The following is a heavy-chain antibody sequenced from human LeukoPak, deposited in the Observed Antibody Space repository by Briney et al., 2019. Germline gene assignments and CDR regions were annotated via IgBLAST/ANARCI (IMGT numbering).Heavy chain of an antibody. CDR3: ARAEQYDSSGPLGY. CDR1: GFSFNNYG. V-gene: IGHV3-48*02. Sequence: GGSLRLSCVVSGFSFNNYGMNWVRQAPGKGLEWVAHIGFGGNFYYADSVKGRFTISRDNAKNSLYLQMDNLRDDDTAVYYCARAEQYDSSGPLGYWGQGTLVTVSS. D-gene: IGHD3-22*01. CDR2: IGFGGNF. J-gene: IGHJ4*02.